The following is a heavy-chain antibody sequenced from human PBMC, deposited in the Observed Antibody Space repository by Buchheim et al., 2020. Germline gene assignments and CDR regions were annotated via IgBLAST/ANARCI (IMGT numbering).Heavy chain of an antibody. V-gene: IGHV4-59*01. Sequence: QVQLQESGPGLVKPSETLSLTCTVSGGSISNYYWSWIRQPPGKGLGWIGYIYYSGSTTYNPSPKSRGPISWDTSKNQFSFPLSSVTAADTAVYYCARGYCSGGSCHIFDYWGQGTL. J-gene: IGHJ4*02. CDR2: IYYSGST. D-gene: IGHD2-15*01. CDR3: ARGYCSGGSCHIFDY. CDR1: GGSISNYY.